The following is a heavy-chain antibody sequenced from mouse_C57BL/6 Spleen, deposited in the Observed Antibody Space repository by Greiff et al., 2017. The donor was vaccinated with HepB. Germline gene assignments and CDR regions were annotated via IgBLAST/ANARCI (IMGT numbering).Heavy chain of an antibody. CDR2: INYDGSST. CDR1: GFTFSDYY. V-gene: IGHV5-16*01. Sequence: EVQLVESEGGLVQPGSSMKLSCTASGFTFSDYYMAWVRQVPEKGLEWVANINYDGSSTYYRDSLKSRFIISRDNAKNILYLQMSSLKSEDTATYYCAMDDYDEGFADWGQGTLVTVDA. CDR3: AMDDYDEGFAD. J-gene: IGHJ3*01. D-gene: IGHD2-4*01.